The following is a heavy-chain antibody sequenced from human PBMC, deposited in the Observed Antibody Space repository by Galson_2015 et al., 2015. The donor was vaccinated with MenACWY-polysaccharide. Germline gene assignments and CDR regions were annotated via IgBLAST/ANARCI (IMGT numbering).Heavy chain of an antibody. D-gene: IGHD2-21*01. Sequence: SLRLSCAASGFTFSNYHMNWVRQAPGKGLGWASYISSSSTIYYADSVKGRFTISRDNAKNSLYLQMNSLRAEDTAVYYCASDRDWAFQIWGQGTMVTVSS. CDR1: GFTFSNYH. J-gene: IGHJ3*02. V-gene: IGHV3-69-1*01. CDR3: ASDRDWAFQI. CDR2: ISSSSTI.